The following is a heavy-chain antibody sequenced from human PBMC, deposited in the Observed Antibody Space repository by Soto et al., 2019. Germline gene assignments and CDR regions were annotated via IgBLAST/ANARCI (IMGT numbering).Heavy chain of an antibody. Sequence: SVKVSCKAPGGTFSSYTISWVRQAPGQGLEWMGRIIPILGIANYAQKFQGRVTITADKSTSTAYMELSSLRSEDTAVYYCARSFSPGSITGTTSAFDIWGQGTMVTVSS. CDR2: IIPILGIA. CDR1: GGTFSSYT. J-gene: IGHJ3*02. CDR3: ARSFSPGSITGTTSAFDI. D-gene: IGHD1-7*01. V-gene: IGHV1-69*02.